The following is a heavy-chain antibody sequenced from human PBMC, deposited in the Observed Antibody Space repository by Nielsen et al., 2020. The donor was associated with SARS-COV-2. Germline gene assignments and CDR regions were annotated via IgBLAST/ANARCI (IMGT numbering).Heavy chain of an antibody. CDR2: IHHTGGT. J-gene: IGHJ3*01. Sequence: SETLSLTCGVYGGSLSGSYWSWIRQSPGKGLEWIGEIHHTGGTNYNPSLKSRVTMSVNTSKNQFSLKLSSVTAADTAVYYCVRAPDYDVLTGYYPDGFDVWGRGTMVTVSS. CDR1: GGSLSGSY. V-gene: IGHV4-34*01. D-gene: IGHD3-9*01. CDR3: VRAPDYDVLTGYYPDGFDV.